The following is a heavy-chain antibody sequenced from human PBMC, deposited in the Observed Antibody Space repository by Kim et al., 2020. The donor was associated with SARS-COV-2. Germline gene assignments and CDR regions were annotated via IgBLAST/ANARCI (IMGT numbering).Heavy chain of an antibody. CDR3: ARDGRSIMYSSVDAFDI. Sequence: SVKVSCKASGGTFSSYAISWVRQAPGQGLEWMGGIIPIFGTANYAQKFQGRVTITADESTSTAYMELSSLRSEDTAVYYCARDGRSIMYSSVDAFDIWGQGTMVTVSS. J-gene: IGHJ3*02. CDR1: GGTFSSYA. CDR2: IIPIFGTA. V-gene: IGHV1-69*13. D-gene: IGHD6-25*01.